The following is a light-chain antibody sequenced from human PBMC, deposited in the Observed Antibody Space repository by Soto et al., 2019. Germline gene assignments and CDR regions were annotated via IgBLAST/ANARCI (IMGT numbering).Light chain of an antibody. CDR1: SSDVGGYNY. J-gene: IGLJ1*01. CDR3: SSYTSSSTL. V-gene: IGLV2-14*01. Sequence: QSVMTQPASVSGSPGQSITISCTGTSSDVGGYNYVSWHQRHPGKAPKLMIYDVSNRPSGVSNRFSGSKSGNTASLTISGLQAEDEADYYCSSYTSSSTLFGTGTKVTVL. CDR2: DVS.